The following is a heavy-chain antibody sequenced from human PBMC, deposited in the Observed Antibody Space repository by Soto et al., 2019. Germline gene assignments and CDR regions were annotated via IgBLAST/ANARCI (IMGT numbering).Heavy chain of an antibody. CDR3: ASEPRRYYDFWCGYYCGWFDP. CDR2: IYYSGST. V-gene: IGHV4-59*01. J-gene: IGHJ5*02. D-gene: IGHD3-3*01. Sequence: SETLSLTCTVSGGSISSYYWSWIRQPPGKGLEWIGYIYYSGSTNYNPSLKSRVTISVDTSKNQFSLNLSTVTAADTAVYYCASEPRRYYDFWCGYYCGWFDPWGQGTLVTVSS. CDR1: GGSISSYY.